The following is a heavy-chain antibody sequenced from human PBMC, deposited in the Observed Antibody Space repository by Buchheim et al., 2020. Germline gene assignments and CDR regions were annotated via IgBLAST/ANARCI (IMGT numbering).Heavy chain of an antibody. CDR1: GFTFSSYA. CDR3: ARDAAQIVGATYFDP. Sequence: EVQLVESGGGLVQPGGSLRLSCAASGFTFSSYAMHWVRQAPGKGLEYVSAISSNGGSTYYANSAKGRFTISRDNSKNTLYLQMGSLRAEDMAVYYCARDAAQIVGATYFDPWGRGTL. CDR2: ISSNGGST. V-gene: IGHV3-64*01. D-gene: IGHD1-26*01. J-gene: IGHJ2*01.